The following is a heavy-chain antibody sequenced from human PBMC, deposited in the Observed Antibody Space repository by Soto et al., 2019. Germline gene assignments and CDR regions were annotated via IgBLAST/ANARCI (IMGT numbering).Heavy chain of an antibody. CDR2: IYSGGST. CDR3: ARGEAVREVIPTVDY. J-gene: IGHJ4*02. D-gene: IGHD3-10*01. Sequence: EVQLVESGGGLVQPGGSLRLSCAASGFTVSSNYMSWVRQAPGKGLEWVSVIYSGGSTYYADSVKGRFTISRDNSKNTLYLQMNSMRAENTAVYYCARGEAVREVIPTVDYWGQGTLVTVSS. V-gene: IGHV3-66*01. CDR1: GFTVSSNY.